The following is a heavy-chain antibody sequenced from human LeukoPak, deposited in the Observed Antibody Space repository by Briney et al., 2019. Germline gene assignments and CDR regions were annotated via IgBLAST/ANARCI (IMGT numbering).Heavy chain of an antibody. CDR1: GFTFSRYA. J-gene: IGHJ4*02. CDR3: ARDDYGDYQPFDY. V-gene: IGHV3-48*01. Sequence: GGSLRLSCAASGFTFSRYAMNWVRQAPGKGLEWVSYISSSSSTIYYADSVKGRFTISRDNAKNSLYLQMNSLRAEDTAVYYCARDDYGDYQPFDYWGQGTLVTVSS. CDR2: ISSSSSTI. D-gene: IGHD4-17*01.